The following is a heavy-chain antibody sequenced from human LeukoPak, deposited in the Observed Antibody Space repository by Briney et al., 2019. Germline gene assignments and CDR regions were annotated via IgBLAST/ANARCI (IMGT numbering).Heavy chain of an antibody. CDR1: GFTFHQYA. Sequence: GGSLRLSCAASGFTFHQYAIHWVRQVPGKGLEWVSGISWDSGSIGYADSVRGRFTISRDNAKNSVYLQMNSLRVEDTALYYCAKDKAPLYSGYDWDLDFWGQGTLVIVSS. CDR2: ISWDSGSI. V-gene: IGHV3-9*01. D-gene: IGHD5-12*01. CDR3: AKDKAPLYSGYDWDLDF. J-gene: IGHJ4*02.